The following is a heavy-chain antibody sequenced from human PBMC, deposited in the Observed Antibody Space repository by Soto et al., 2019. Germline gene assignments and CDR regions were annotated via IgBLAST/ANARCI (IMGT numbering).Heavy chain of an antibody. D-gene: IGHD2-2*01. CDR3: ARGYCSSTSCYEHYYYGMDV. Sequence: ASVKVSCKASGYTFTGYYMHWVRQAPGQGLEWMGWINPNSGGTNYAQKFQGWVTMTRDTSISTAYMELSRLRSDDTAVYYCARGYCSSTSCYEHYYYGMDVWGQGTTVTVSS. V-gene: IGHV1-2*04. CDR1: GYTFTGYY. CDR2: INPNSGGT. J-gene: IGHJ6*02.